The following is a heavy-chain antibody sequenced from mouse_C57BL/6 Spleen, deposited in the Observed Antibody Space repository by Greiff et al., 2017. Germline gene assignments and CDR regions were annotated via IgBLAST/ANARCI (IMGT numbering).Heavy chain of an antibody. D-gene: IGHD1-1*01. CDR3: ARRDYYGFAY. CDR2: ISYDGSN. J-gene: IGHJ3*01. Sequence: EVKLVESGPGLVKPSQSLSLTCSVTGYSITSGYYWNWIRQFPGNKLEWMGYISYDGSNNYNPSLKNRISITRDTSKNQFFLKLNSVTTEDTATYYCARRDYYGFAYWGQGTLVTVSA. CDR1: GYSITSGYY. V-gene: IGHV3-6*01.